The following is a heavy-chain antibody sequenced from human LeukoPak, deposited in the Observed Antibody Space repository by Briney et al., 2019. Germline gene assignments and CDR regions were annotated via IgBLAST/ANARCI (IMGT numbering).Heavy chain of an antibody. CDR3: AREISGGGYFDY. D-gene: IGHD2-15*01. J-gene: IGHJ4*02. CDR2: IKLDGSEK. Sequence: QTGGSLRLSCAASGFTFSSYGMHWVRQAPGKGLEWVANIKLDGSEKYYVDSVKGRFTISRDNAKNSQYLQMNSLRAEDTAVYYCAREISGGGYFDYWGQGTLVTVSS. V-gene: IGHV3-7*01. CDR1: GFTFSSYG.